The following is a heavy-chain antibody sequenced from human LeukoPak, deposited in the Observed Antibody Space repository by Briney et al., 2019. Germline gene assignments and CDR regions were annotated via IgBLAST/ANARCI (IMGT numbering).Heavy chain of an antibody. V-gene: IGHV4-59*12. J-gene: IGHJ5*02. CDR1: GGSISTYY. CDR2: IHYTGST. CDR3: ARGKRIAAAGTALWFDP. D-gene: IGHD6-13*01. Sequence: SETLSLTCTVSGGSISTYYWSWIRQPPGKGLEWIGYIHYTGSTNYYPSLNSRVTISVDRSKNQFSLKLSSVTAADTAVYYCARGKRIAAAGTALWFDPWGQGTLVTVSS.